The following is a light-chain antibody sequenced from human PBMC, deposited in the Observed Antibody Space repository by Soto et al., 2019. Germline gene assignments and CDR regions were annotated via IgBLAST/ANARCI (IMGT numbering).Light chain of an antibody. Sequence: QSVLTQPASVSGSPGQSITISCTGTSSDLAIYNYVSWYQQQPGKAPKLMIYQVTNRPSGVSNRFSGSRSGNTASLTISGLQAEDGADYYCSSYTDSSNYVFGTGTKV. J-gene: IGLJ1*01. CDR3: SSYTDSSNYV. CDR1: SSDLAIYNY. CDR2: QVT. V-gene: IGLV2-14*01.